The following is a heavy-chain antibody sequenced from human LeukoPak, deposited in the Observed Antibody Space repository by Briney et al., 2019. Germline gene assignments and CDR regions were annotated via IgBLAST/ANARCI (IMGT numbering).Heavy chain of an antibody. CDR1: GFTFSSYW. V-gene: IGHV3-74*01. Sequence: GGSLRLSCAASGFTFSSYWMHWVRQAPGKGLVWVSRIYTDGSSTSYADSVKGRFTISRDNAKNTLYLQMNSLRVEDTAVYYCARVTSSSWYGASFDYWGQGTLVTVSS. J-gene: IGHJ4*02. D-gene: IGHD6-13*01. CDR3: ARVTSSSWYGASFDY. CDR2: IYTDGSST.